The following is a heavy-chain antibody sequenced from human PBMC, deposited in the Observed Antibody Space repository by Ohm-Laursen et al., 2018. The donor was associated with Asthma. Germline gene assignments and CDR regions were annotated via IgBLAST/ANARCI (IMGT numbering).Heavy chain of an antibody. V-gene: IGHV4-59*01. CDR3: AREGGYSSSWFYFDY. CDR2: IYYSGST. Sequence: SDTLSLTCTVSGGSISSYYWSWIRQPPGKGLEWIGYIYYSGSTNYNPSLKSRVTISVDTSKNQFSLKLSSVTAADTAVYYCAREGGYSSSWFYFDYWGQGTLVTVSS. CDR1: GGSISSYY. D-gene: IGHD6-13*01. J-gene: IGHJ4*02.